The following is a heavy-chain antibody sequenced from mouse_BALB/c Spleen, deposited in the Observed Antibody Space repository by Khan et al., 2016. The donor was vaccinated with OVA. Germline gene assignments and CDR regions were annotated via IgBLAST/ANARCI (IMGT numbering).Heavy chain of an antibody. CDR3: ARSYDVGSSTWFAY. Sequence: QVQLKESGAELEKPGASVKLSCKASGYTFSSYWMHWVKQRPGQGLEWIGEIDPSDSHTNYNQKFKGKATLNVDKSSSTAYMHLSSLTTEGSAVYYCARSYDVGSSTWFAYWGQGTLVTVAA. CDR1: GYTFSSYW. V-gene: IGHV1-69*02. J-gene: IGHJ3*01. CDR2: IDPSDSHT. D-gene: IGHD1-1*01.